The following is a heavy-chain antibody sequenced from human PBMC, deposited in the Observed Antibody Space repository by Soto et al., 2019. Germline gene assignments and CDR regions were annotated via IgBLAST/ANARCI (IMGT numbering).Heavy chain of an antibody. CDR2: IHYSGIT. D-gene: IGHD1-26*01. J-gene: IGHJ3*02. CDR3: ARSNLWNSGSPVPFHI. Sequence: QVQLQESGPGLVKPSQTLSLTCTVSGGSISSGDYYWSWIRQPPGKGLEWIGYIHYSGITYFNPSLKSRVTISLDTSKNQFSLKLSSVTAADTAVYFCARSNLWNSGSPVPFHIWGQGTMVTVSS. V-gene: IGHV4-30-4*01. CDR1: GGSISSGDYY.